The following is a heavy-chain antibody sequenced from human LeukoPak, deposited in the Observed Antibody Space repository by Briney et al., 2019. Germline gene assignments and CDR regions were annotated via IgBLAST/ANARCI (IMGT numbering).Heavy chain of an antibody. V-gene: IGHV4-61*02. J-gene: IGHJ5*02. CDR2: IYTSGST. D-gene: IGHD1-20*01. CDR3: ARGVTVTTWDPWFDT. Sequence: SETLSLTRSVSGGSISSSSYYWSWIRQPAGKGLEWIGRIYTSGSTKYNPSLKGRVTISVDTSKNQFSLKLNSVTAADTAVYYCARGVTVTTWDPWFDTWGQGTLVTVSS. CDR1: GGSISSSSYY.